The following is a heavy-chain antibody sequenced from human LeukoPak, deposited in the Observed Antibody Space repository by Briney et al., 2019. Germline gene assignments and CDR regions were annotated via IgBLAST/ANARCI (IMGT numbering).Heavy chain of an antibody. CDR2: IYYSGIT. Sequence: SETLSLTCTVSGGSINSGSYYWSWIRQPAGKGLEWIGSIYYSGITYYNPSLKSRVTISVDTSKNQFSLKLSSVTAADTAVYYCASWGATHHYFDSWGRGTLVTVSS. CDR3: ASWGATHHYFDS. J-gene: IGHJ4*02. V-gene: IGHV4-39*01. D-gene: IGHD1-26*01. CDR1: GGSINSGSYY.